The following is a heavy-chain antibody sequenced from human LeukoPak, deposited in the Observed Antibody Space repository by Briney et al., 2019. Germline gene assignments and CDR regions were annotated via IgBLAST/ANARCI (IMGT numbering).Heavy chain of an antibody. V-gene: IGHV4-38-2*02. Sequence: SETLSLTCTVSGYSISSGYFWGWIRQPPGKGLEWIGVYHVGTTDYNPSLKSRVTISVDRSKNQMSLKLSSVTAADTAVYYCARCLGFLIGSSWYPDAFDIWGQGSLVAVSS. CDR1: GYSISSGYF. CDR2: VYHVGTT. J-gene: IGHJ4*02. D-gene: IGHD6-13*01. CDR3: ARCLGFLIGSSWYPDAFDI.